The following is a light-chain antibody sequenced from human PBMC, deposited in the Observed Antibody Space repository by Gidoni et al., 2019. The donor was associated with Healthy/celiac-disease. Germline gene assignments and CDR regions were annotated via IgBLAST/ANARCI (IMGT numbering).Light chain of an antibody. CDR1: QSVSSY. V-gene: IGKV3-11*01. CDR2: DAS. Sequence: EIVLTQSPATLSLSPGERATLACRASQSVSSYLAWYQQKPGPAPRLLIYDASNRATGIPARFRGSGSGTDFTLTISSLVPGDFAVYYCQQRSNWPLTFGGGTKVEIK. J-gene: IGKJ4*01. CDR3: QQRSNWPLT.